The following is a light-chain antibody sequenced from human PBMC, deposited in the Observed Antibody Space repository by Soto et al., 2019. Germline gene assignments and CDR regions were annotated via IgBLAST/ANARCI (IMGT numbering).Light chain of an antibody. CDR2: AAS. Sequence: DIQMTQSPSSLSTSVGDRFTITCPATQSIISYFNWNQQLPMTASKLLISAASRLQSGVKTRFCGGGSGIDFTFTISSLQTEDVASYYCQQGYSTPLTFGGGTKVDIK. CDR1: QSIISY. V-gene: IGKV1-39*01. CDR3: QQGYSTPLT. J-gene: IGKJ4*01.